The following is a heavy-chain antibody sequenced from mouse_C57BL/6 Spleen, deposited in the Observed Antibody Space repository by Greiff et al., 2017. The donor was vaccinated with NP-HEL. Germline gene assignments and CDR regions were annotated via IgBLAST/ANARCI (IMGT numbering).Heavy chain of an antibody. Sequence: EVMLVESGGGLVQPGGSMKLSCVASGFTFSNYWMNWVRQSPEKGLEWVAQIRLKSDNYATHYAESVKGRFTISRDDSKSSVYLQMNNLRAEDTGIYYCTVIYYGSSYPWFAYWGQGTLVTVSA. CDR1: GFTFSNYW. J-gene: IGHJ3*01. CDR2: IRLKSDNYAT. CDR3: TVIYYGSSYPWFAY. D-gene: IGHD1-1*01. V-gene: IGHV6-3*01.